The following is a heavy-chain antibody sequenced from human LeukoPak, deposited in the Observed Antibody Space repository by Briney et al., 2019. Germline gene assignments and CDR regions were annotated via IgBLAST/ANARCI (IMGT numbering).Heavy chain of an antibody. CDR2: IKEDGSEK. V-gene: IGHV3-7*04. CDR3: ARDSRNAGLHAFDI. D-gene: IGHD6-13*01. Sequence: QTGGSLRLSCAASGFTFSSYAMSWVRQAPGKGLEWAANIKEDGSEKYYVDSVKGRFTISRDNAKNSLYLQMNSLRAEDTAVYYCARDSRNAGLHAFDIWGQGTMVTVSS. J-gene: IGHJ3*02. CDR1: GFTFSSYA.